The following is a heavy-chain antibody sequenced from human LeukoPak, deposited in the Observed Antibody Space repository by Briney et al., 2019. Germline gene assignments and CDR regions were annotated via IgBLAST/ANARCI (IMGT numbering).Heavy chain of an antibody. V-gene: IGHV4-59*01. CDR3: ARGLEQWLVSWYFDL. D-gene: IGHD6-19*01. CDR2: IYYSGST. Sequence: SETLYLTCTVSGGSISSYYWSWIRQPPGKGLEWIGYIYYSGSTNYNPSLKSRVTISVDTSKNQFSLKLSSVTAADTAVYYCARGLEQWLVSWYFDLWGRGTLVTVSS. CDR1: GGSISSYY. J-gene: IGHJ2*01.